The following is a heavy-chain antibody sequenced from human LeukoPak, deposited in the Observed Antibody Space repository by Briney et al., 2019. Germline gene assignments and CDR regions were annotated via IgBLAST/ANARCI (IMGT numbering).Heavy chain of an antibody. CDR1: GFTFSSYS. Sequence: GGSLRLSCAAPGFTFSSYSMNWVRQAPGKGLEWVSSISSSSSYIYYADSVKGRFTISRDNAKNSLYLQMNSLRAEDTAVYYCARVGDSGYCSSTSCYTDYWGQGTLVTVSS. J-gene: IGHJ4*02. CDR3: ARVGDSGYCSSTSCYTDY. V-gene: IGHV3-21*01. D-gene: IGHD2-2*02. CDR2: ISSSSSYI.